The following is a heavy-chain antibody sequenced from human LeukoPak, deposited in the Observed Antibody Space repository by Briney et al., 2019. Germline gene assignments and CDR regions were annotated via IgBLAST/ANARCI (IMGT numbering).Heavy chain of an antibody. CDR2: IYYSGST. V-gene: IGHV4-39*01. CDR3: ARLWGQWLVFDY. CDR1: GGSISSSSYY. D-gene: IGHD6-19*01. J-gene: IGHJ4*02. Sequence: SETLSLTCTVSGGSISSSSYYWGWIRQPPGKGLEWIGSIYYSGSTYYNPSLKSRVTISVDTSKNQFSLNLTSVTAADTAVYYCARLWGQWLVFDYWGQGTLVTVSS.